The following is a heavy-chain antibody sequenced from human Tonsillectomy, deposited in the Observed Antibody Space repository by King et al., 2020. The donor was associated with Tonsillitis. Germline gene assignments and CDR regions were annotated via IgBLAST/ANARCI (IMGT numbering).Heavy chain of an antibody. Sequence: QVQLVESAAEVKKPGASVKVSCKASGYTFTNYGISWVRQAPGQGLEWMGWISGYNANTNYAQILQGRVTMTTDTSTSTAHMELRSLRSDDTAVYYCARDHLRDTMIYYFDNWGQGTLVTVSS. J-gene: IGHJ4*02. CDR3: ARDHLRDTMIYYFDN. D-gene: IGHD3-22*01. CDR1: GYTFTNYG. V-gene: IGHV1-18*01. CDR2: ISGYNANT.